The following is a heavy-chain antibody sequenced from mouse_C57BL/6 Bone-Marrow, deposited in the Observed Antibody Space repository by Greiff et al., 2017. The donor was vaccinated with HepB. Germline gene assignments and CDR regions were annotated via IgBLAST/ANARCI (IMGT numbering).Heavy chain of an antibody. Sequence: VQLQQPGAELVRPGSSVKLSCKASGYTFTSYWMHWVKQRPIQGLEWIGNIDPSDSETHYNQKFKDKATLTVDKSSSTAYMELRSLTSEDSAVYYCTRVGYYDPWFAYWGQGTLVTVSA. CDR2: IDPSDSET. CDR1: GYTFTSYW. J-gene: IGHJ3*01. D-gene: IGHD2-4*01. V-gene: IGHV1-52*01. CDR3: TRVGYYDPWFAY.